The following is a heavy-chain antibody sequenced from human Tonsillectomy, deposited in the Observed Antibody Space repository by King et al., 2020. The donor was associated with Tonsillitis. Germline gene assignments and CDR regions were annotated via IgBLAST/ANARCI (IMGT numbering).Heavy chain of an antibody. Sequence: VQLVESGGGVVQPGTSLRLSCVSSGFAFRSYGMHWVRQAPGRGLEWVAVISYDATRENYADSAKGRFTISRDNSKNTLYLQMNSLRAEDTAVYYCARAPAAGTLGYYYYYGMDVWGQGTTVTVSS. CDR3: ARAPAAGTLGYYYYYGMDV. J-gene: IGHJ6*02. D-gene: IGHD6-13*01. CDR2: ISYDATRE. V-gene: IGHV3-33*05. CDR1: GFAFRSYG.